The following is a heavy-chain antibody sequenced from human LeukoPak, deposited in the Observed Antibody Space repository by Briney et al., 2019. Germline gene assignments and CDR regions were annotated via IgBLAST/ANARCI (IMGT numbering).Heavy chain of an antibody. D-gene: IGHD2-15*01. V-gene: IGHV5-51*01. J-gene: IGHJ5*01. CDR2: IYPEDSDT. CDR3: ATSLACSGGACYPNWFDS. CDR1: GYSFTTYW. Sequence: GESLKISCKASGYSFTTYWLGWVRQVPGKGLEWLGIIYPEDSDTRYSPSFQGQVTMSADKSITTAYLQWSSLKASDTAMYFCATSLACSGGACYPNWFDSWGQGTLVTVSS.